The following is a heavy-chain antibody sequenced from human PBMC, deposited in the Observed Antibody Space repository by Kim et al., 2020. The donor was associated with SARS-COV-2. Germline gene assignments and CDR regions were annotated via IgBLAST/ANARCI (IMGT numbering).Heavy chain of an antibody. D-gene: IGHD2-15*01. CDR1: GFKFDDYA. Sequence: GGSLRLSCAASGFKFDDYAMHWVRKVAGKGLEWVSGISWNSGNRGYADSVKGRFTISRDNAKNSLYLQMNSLRPEDTAFYYCAKDRAHYGSGGSCWGGMGVWGQGTTVTVSS. J-gene: IGHJ6*02. CDR3: AKDRAHYGSGGSCWGGMGV. V-gene: IGHV3-9*01. CDR2: ISWNSGNR.